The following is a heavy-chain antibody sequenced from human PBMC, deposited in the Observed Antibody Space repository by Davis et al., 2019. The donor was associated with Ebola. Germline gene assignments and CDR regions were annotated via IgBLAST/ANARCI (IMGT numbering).Heavy chain of an antibody. D-gene: IGHD5/OR15-5a*01. J-gene: IGHJ4*02. V-gene: IGHV3-9*01. CDR2: ISWNSGSI. CDR1: GFTFDVYA. CDR3: AKGLVGGPLDY. Sequence: PGGSLRLSCAASGFTFDVYAMHWVRQAPGKGLEWVSGISWNSGSIGYADSVKGRFTISRDNAKNSLYLQMNSLRAEDTALYYCAKGLVGGPLDYWGQGTLVTVSS.